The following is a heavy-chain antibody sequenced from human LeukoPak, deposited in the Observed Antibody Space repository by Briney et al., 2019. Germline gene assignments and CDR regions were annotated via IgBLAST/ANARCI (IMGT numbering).Heavy chain of an antibody. D-gene: IGHD3-9*01. CDR3: ARGPAWLRYFDWLSSPNFDY. J-gene: IGHJ4*02. CDR2: ISSSSSYI. V-gene: IGHV3-21*01. CDR1: GFTFSSYS. Sequence: GGSLRLSCAASGFTFSSYSMNWVRQAPGKGLEWVSSISSSSSYIYYADSVKGRFTISRDNAKNSLYLQMNSLRAEDTAVYYCARGPAWLRYFDWLSSPNFDYWGQGTLVTVSS.